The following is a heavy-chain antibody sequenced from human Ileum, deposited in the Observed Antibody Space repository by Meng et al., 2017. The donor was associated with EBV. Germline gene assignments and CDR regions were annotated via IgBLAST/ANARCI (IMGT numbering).Heavy chain of an antibody. CDR3: AIGDYGQNYFHH. CDR1: GFTFSTYG. J-gene: IGHJ1*01. V-gene: IGHV3-30*03. D-gene: IGHD4-17*01. Sequence: QGPLVESGVGGVQPGRSLRLSCAGSGFTFSTYGMHWVRQAPGKGLEWVAVISYDGNNKYYADSVKGRFIISRDNSKNTLYVQMNSLRAEDTAVYYCAIGDYGQNYFHHWGQGTLVTVSS. CDR2: ISYDGNNK.